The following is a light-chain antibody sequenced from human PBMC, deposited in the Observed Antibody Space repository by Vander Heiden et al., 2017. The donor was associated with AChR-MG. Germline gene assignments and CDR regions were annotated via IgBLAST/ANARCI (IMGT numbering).Light chain of an antibody. J-gene: IGKJ3*01. Sequence: DIQMTQSPSSLSASVGDRVTITCRASQSISSYLNWYQQKPGKAPKLLIYAASSVQSGVPSRFSGSGSGTDCTLTISSLQPEDFATYYCQQSYSTLTFGPGTKVDIK. CDR1: QSISSY. CDR3: QQSYSTLT. CDR2: AAS. V-gene: IGKV1-39*01.